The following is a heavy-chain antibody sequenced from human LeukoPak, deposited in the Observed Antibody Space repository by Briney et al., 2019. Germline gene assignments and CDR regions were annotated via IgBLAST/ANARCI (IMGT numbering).Heavy chain of an antibody. CDR1: GFTFSSAA. CDR2: ISGSGGNT. J-gene: IGHJ6*03. D-gene: IGHD2/OR15-2a*01. V-gene: IGHV3-23*01. CDR3: AKNSGSPNYYYYYMDV. Sequence: GGSLRLSCAAAGFTFSSAAMSWVRQAPGKGLEWVSSISGSGGNTYYADSVKGRFTISRDSSKNTVYLQMNSLRAEDTAVYYCAKNSGSPNYYYYYMDVWGKGTTVTVSS.